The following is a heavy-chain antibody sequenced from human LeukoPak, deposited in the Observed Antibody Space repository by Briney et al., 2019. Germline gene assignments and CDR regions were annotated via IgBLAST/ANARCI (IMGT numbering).Heavy chain of an antibody. D-gene: IGHD6-19*01. Sequence: SGTLSLTCAVSGGSISSTNWWSWVRQPPGKGLEWIGEIYRSGTTNYKPSLKSRVTISLDKSRNHFSLKLTSVTAADSAVYYCARRSPYSTGWSSYFAYWGQGALVTVSS. J-gene: IGHJ4*02. CDR1: GGSISSTNW. CDR2: IYRSGTT. CDR3: ARRSPYSTGWSSYFAY. V-gene: IGHV4-4*02.